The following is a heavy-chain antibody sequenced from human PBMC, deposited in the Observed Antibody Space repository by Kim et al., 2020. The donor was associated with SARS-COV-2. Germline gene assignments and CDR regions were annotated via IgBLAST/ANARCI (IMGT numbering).Heavy chain of an antibody. CDR2: IYSGGST. Sequence: GGSLRLSCAASGFTVSSNYMSWVRQAPGKGLEWVSVIYSGGSTYYADSVKGRFTISRDNSKNTLYLQMNSLRAEDTAVYYCARGPVGYLGESNYYYYGMDVWGQWTTVTVSS. CDR1: GFTVSSNY. CDR3: ARGPVGYLGESNYYYYGMDV. J-gene: IGHJ6*02. D-gene: IGHD3-16*01. V-gene: IGHV3-53*01.